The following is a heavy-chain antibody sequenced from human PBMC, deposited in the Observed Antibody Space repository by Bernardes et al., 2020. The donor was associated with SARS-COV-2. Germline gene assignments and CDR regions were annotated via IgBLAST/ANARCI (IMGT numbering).Heavy chain of an antibody. V-gene: IGHV5-51*01. CDR1: GYSFTSYW. J-gene: IGHJ5*02. CDR2: IYPGDSDT. D-gene: IGHD7-27*01. CDR3: ARHSASLGWFDP. Sequence: GESLKISCKGSGYSFTSYWIGWVRQIPGKGLELIGIIYPGDSDTRYSPSFQGQVTISADKSISTAYLQWSSLKASDTAMYYWARHSASLGWFDPWGQGTLVTVSS.